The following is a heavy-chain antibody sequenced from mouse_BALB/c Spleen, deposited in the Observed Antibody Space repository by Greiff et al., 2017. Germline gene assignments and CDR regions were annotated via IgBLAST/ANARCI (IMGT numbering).Heavy chain of an antibody. CDR2: IWSGGST. J-gene: IGHJ3*01. CDR1: GFSLTSYG. D-gene: IGHD2-13*01. V-gene: IGHV2-2*02. Sequence: QVQLQQSGPGLVQPSQSLSITCTASGFSLTSYGVHWVRQSPGKGLEWLGVIWSGGSTDYYAAFISRLSISTDNSKSHVFFKKISLQANETAVYYYGRNRGDYPWFAYWGQGTLVTVSA. CDR3: GRNRGDYPWFAY.